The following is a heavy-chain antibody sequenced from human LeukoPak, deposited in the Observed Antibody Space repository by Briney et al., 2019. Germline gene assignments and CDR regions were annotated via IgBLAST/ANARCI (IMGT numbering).Heavy chain of an antibody. D-gene: IGHD3-22*01. V-gene: IGHV3-23*01. CDR2: ISASGGST. CDR3: ARDNWDSSGYSYFDY. CDR1: GFTFNSYA. Sequence: GGSLRLSCAASGFTFNSYAMSWVRQASGKGLEWVSGISASGGSTYYADSVKGRFTVSRDNSKNALYLQMNSLRAEDTAVYYCARDNWDSSGYSYFDYWGQGTLVTVSS. J-gene: IGHJ4*02.